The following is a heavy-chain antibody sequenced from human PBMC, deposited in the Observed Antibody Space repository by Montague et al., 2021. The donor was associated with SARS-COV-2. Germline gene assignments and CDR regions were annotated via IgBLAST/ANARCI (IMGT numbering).Heavy chain of an antibody. CDR1: GFTFRNYA. V-gene: IGHV3-64*01. CDR3: ARDEGSY. J-gene: IGHJ4*02. Sequence: SLSLSWAASGFTFRNYAMYWVRQAPGKRLEYVSAISSDGVHIYYANSVKGRFTISRGNSKNTLSLQMGSLRAEDMAMYYCARDEGSYWGQGTLVTVSS. CDR2: ISSDGVHI.